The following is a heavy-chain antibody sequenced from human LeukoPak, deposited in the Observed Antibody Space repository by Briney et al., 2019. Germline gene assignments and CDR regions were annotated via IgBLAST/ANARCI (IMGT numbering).Heavy chain of an antibody. J-gene: IGHJ4*02. CDR2: ISSNGGGT. Sequence: PGGSLRLSCAASGFTFSSFAMHWVRQAPGRGLEYVSGISSNGGGTYYVNSVKGRFTISRDNSQSTLYLQVDSLRAEDRAVYYCARDVVPSYNSENYYSFVFDYWGQGALVTVSS. D-gene: IGHD3-10*01. CDR1: GFTFSSFA. CDR3: ARDVVPSYNSENYYSFVFDY. V-gene: IGHV3-64*01.